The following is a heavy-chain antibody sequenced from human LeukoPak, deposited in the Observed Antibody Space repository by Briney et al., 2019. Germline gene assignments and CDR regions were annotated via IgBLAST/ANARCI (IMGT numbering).Heavy chain of an antibody. J-gene: IGHJ6*03. CDR3: ARLYCSSTSCHTLHYYYMDV. Sequence: GGSLRLSCAASGFTLSSYWMTWFRQAPGKGLGWVAAIGEDGSEKYYVDSVKGRFTISRDNAKNSLYLQMNSLRAEDTALYYCARLYCSSTSCHTLHYYYMDVWGKGTTVTVSS. CDR1: GFTLSSYW. V-gene: IGHV3-7*01. CDR2: IGEDGSEK. D-gene: IGHD2-2*02.